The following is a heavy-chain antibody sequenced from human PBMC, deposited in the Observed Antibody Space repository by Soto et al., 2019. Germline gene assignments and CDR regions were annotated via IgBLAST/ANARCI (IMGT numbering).Heavy chain of an antibody. D-gene: IGHD4-17*01. CDR2: IIPIHGIA. J-gene: IGHJ3*02. CDR3: ARKIDYGTTHDAFDI. V-gene: IGHV1-69*02. Sequence: QVQLVQSGAEVKKPGSSVKVSCKASGGTFSSYTISWVRQAPGQGLEWMGRIIPIHGIANYAQKFPGRVTITADKSTSTAYMELSSLRSEDTAVYYCARKIDYGTTHDAFDIWGQGTMVTVSS. CDR1: GGTFSSYT.